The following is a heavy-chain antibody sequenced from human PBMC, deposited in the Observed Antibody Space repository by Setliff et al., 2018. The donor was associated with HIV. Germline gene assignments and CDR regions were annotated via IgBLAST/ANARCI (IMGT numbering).Heavy chain of an antibody. CDR2: IHISGAT. CDR3: ARYSGTFTRYFDP. D-gene: IGHD1-26*01. CDR1: GDSTTSSH. J-gene: IGHJ5*02. V-gene: IGHV4-4*09. Sequence: SETLSLTCTTSGDSTTSSHWSWIRQPPGKGLEWIGYIHISGATSYNPSLERRVTISLDMSKNQFSLKLTSVTAADAAMYYCARYSGTFTRYFDPWGPGTLVTVSS.